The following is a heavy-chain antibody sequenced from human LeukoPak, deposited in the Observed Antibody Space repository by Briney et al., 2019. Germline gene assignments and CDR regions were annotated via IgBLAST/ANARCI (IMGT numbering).Heavy chain of an antibody. CDR3: ANSLTTYSSFSPPGPD. D-gene: IGHD6-19*01. V-gene: IGHV3-74*01. CDR2: INTDGSDT. Sequence: PWGSLRFSCSASELTFSSYWMHWVRQAPGKGLVWVSRINTDGSDTSYADSVMGRFTISRDNAKNTLYLQMNSLRAEDTAVYYCANSLTTYSSFSPPGPDWGQGTLVTVSS. CDR1: ELTFSSYW. J-gene: IGHJ4*02.